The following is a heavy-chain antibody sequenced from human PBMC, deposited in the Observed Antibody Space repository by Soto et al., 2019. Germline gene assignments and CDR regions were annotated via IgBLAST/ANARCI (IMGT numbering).Heavy chain of an antibody. CDR2: IRSKANSYAT. Sequence: EVQLVESGGGLVQPGGSLKLSCAASGFTFSGSAMHWVRQASGKGLEWVGRIRSKANSYATAYAASVKGRFTISRDDSKNTAYLQMNSLKTEDTAVYYCTRQSLGYQECYFDYWGQGTLVTVSS. D-gene: IGHD2-2*01. J-gene: IGHJ4*02. CDR1: GFTFSGSA. V-gene: IGHV3-73*01. CDR3: TRQSLGYQECYFDY.